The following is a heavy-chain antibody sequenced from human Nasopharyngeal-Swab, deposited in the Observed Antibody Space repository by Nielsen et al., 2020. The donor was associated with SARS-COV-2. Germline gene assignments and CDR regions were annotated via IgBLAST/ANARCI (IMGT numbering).Heavy chain of an antibody. CDR3: ARQGLVGATGAFDI. D-gene: IGHD1-26*01. V-gene: IGHV3-33*01. CDR1: GFTFSSYG. CDR2: IWYDGSNK. Sequence: GSLKISCAASGFTFSSYGMHWVRQAPGKGLEWVAVIWYDGSNKYYVDSVKGRFTISRDNSKNTLYLQMSSLRAEDTAVYYCARQGLVGATGAFDIWGQGTMVTVSS. J-gene: IGHJ3*02.